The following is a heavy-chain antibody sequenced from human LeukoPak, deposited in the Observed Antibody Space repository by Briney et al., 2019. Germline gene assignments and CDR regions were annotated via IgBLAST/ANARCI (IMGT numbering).Heavy chain of an antibody. Sequence: GGSLRLSCAASGFTFSSYWMHWVRQDPRKGLVWVSRINGDGRNINYADSVRGRFTIPRDNAKNTLYLQMNTLRVEDTAVYYCTRDLMDYDVSTGLHHYYMDVWGQGTTVTVSS. V-gene: IGHV3-74*01. CDR2: INGDGRNI. CDR1: GFTFSSYW. J-gene: IGHJ6*02. CDR3: TRDLMDYDVSTGLHHYYMDV. D-gene: IGHD3-9*01.